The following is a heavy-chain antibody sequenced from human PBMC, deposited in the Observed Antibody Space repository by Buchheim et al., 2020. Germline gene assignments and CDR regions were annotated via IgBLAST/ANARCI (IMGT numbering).Heavy chain of an antibody. CDR2: IYYSGST. CDR3: ARGGDPIAAAGTGVVDY. CDR1: GGSISSGGYY. Sequence: QVQLQESGPGLVKPSQTLSLTCTVSGGSISSGGYYWSWIRQHPGKGLEWIGSIYYSGSTYSNPSLKSRVTISVDRSKNQFSLKLSSVTAADTAVYYCARGGDPIAAAGTGVVDYWGQGTL. D-gene: IGHD6-13*01. J-gene: IGHJ4*02. V-gene: IGHV4-31*03.